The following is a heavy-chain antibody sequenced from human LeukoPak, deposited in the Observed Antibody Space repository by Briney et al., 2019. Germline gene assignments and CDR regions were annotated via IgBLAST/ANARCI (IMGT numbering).Heavy chain of an antibody. CDR1: GGSISSSSYY. J-gene: IGHJ5*02. V-gene: IGHV4-39*01. Sequence: SGTLSLTCTVSGGSISSSSYYWGWIRQPPGKGLEWIGSIYYSGSTYYNPSLKSRVTISVDTSKNQFSLKLSSVTAADTAVYYCARQDFWSGYYFDPWGQGTLVTVSS. CDR2: IYYSGST. CDR3: ARQDFWSGYYFDP. D-gene: IGHD3-3*01.